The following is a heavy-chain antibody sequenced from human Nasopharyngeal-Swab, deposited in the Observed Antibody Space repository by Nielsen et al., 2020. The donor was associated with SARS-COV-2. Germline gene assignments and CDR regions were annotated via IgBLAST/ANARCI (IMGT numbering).Heavy chain of an antibody. Sequence: GESLKISCAASGFTFSSYATHWVRQAPGKGLEWVAVISYDGSNKYYADSVKGRFTISRDNSKNTLYLQMNSLRAEDTAVYYCARLGGGGNYWGQGTLVTVSS. CDR2: ISYDGSNK. V-gene: IGHV3-30*04. D-gene: IGHD1-26*01. J-gene: IGHJ4*02. CDR1: GFTFSSYA. CDR3: ARLGGGGNY.